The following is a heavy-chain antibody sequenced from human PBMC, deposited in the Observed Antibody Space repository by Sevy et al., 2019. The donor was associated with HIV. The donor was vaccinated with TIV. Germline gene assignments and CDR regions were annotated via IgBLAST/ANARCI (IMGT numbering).Heavy chain of an antibody. D-gene: IGHD3-22*01. CDR3: ARDRYYDASGYYYYYYGLDV. CDR2: NYNGGNT. V-gene: IGHV3-66*01. Sequence: GGSLRLSCAASTFSVTDNYMSWVRQAPGKGLEWGSTNYNGGNTFQADSVKGRFTISRDNSKNTLYLQMNSLRAEDTAVYYCARDRYYDASGYYYYYYGLDVWGQGTTVTVSS. CDR1: TFSVTDNY. J-gene: IGHJ6*02.